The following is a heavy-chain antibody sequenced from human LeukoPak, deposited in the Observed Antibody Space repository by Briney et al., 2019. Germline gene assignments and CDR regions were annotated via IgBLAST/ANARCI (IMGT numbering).Heavy chain of an antibody. V-gene: IGHV4-38-2*02. J-gene: IGHJ4*02. D-gene: IGHD2-15*01. Sequence: SETLSLTCTVSDSISSGYYWGWIRQPPGKGLEWIGSIYYSGSTYYNPSLKSRVTISVDTSKNQFSLKLSSVTAADTAVYYCARHESNMVAATGYFDYWGQGTLVTVSS. CDR1: DSISSGYY. CDR3: ARHESNMVAATGYFDY. CDR2: IYYSGST.